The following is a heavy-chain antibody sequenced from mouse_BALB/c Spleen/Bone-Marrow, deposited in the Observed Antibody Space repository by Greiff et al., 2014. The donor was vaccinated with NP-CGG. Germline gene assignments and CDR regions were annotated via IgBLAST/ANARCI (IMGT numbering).Heavy chain of an antibody. CDR1: GFNIKDTY. CDR2: IDPAIFT. J-gene: IGHJ1*01. D-gene: IGHD2-14*01. CDR3: ASYRYGWSFDV. Sequence: VQLQQSGAELVKPGASVKLSCTASGFNIKDTYLHWVKQRPEQGLDWIGRIDPAIFTKYDPKFQGKATITADTSSNTAYLHLSSLTSEDTAVYYCASYRYGWSFDVWGAGTTFTVSS. V-gene: IGHV14-3*02.